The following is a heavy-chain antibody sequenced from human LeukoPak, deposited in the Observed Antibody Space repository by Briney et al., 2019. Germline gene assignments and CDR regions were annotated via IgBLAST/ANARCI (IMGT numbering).Heavy chain of an antibody. CDR1: RFTVSSNY. J-gene: IGHJ4*02. CDR3: ANLLGEDY. V-gene: IGHV3-66*02. Sequence: PGGSLRLSCAASRFTVSSNYMSWVRQAPGKGLEWVSVIYSGGSTYYADSVKGRFTISRDNSKNTLYLQMNSLRAEDTAVYYCANLLGEDYWGQGTLVTVSS. CDR2: IYSGGST. D-gene: IGHD3-10*01.